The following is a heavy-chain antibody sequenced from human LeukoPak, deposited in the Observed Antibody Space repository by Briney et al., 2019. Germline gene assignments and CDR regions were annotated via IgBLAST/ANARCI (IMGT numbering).Heavy chain of an antibody. Sequence: PGGSLRLSCAASGFTFNNYAMSWVRQAPGKGLEWVSILYSGGSTYYADSVKGRFTISRDNSKNTLYLQMNSLRAEDTAVYYCARDGSYLDYWGQGTLVTVSS. CDR1: GFTFNNYA. CDR2: LYSGGST. V-gene: IGHV3-53*01. J-gene: IGHJ4*02. CDR3: ARDGSYLDY.